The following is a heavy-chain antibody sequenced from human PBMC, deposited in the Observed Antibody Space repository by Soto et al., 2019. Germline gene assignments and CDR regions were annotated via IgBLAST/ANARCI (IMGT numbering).Heavy chain of an antibody. CDR2: LIPIFATA. CDR1: GGTFSSYA. J-gene: IGHJ5*02. CDR3: ARDYDIFARPAGFDP. Sequence: SSVKVSCNASGGTFSSYAISWVRQAPGQGLEWMVGLIPIFATANYAQKFQGRVTITADKSPSKAYMELSSLRSADTAVYYCARDYDIFARPAGFDPGRQGTLVPGSS. V-gene: IGHV1-69*06. D-gene: IGHD3-9*01.